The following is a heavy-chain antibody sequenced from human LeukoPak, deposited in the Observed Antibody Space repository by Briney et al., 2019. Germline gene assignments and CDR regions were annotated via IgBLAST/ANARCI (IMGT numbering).Heavy chain of an antibody. CDR3: AKDSSRPRVYGMDV. Sequence: GGSLRLSCAASGFTFSSYAMHWVRQAPGKGLEWVAVISYDGSNKYYADSVKGRFTISRDNSKNTLYLQMNSLRAEDTAVYYCAKDSSRPRVYGMDVWGQGTTVTVSS. V-gene: IGHV3-30-3*01. CDR2: ISYDGSNK. CDR1: GFTFSSYA. J-gene: IGHJ6*02. D-gene: IGHD2-2*01.